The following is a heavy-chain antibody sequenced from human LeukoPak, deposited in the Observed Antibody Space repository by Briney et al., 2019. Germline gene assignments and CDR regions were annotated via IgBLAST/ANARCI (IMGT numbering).Heavy chain of an antibody. Sequence: SETLSLTCTVSGGSISSHYWSWIRQPAGKGLEWIGRIYTSGSTNYNPSLKSRVTISVDKSNNQFSLKLSSVTAADTAVYYCARGQYCSSTSCYFSFDYWGQGTLVTVSS. CDR2: IYTSGST. J-gene: IGHJ4*02. V-gene: IGHV4-4*07. CDR3: ARGQYCSSTSCYFSFDY. D-gene: IGHD2-2*01. CDR1: GGSISSHY.